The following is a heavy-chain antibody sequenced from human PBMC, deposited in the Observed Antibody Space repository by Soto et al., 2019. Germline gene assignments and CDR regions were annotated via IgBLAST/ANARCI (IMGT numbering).Heavy chain of an antibody. V-gene: IGHV1-3*01. J-gene: IGHJ4*02. CDR1: GYTFTNYA. Sequence: GASVKVSCKASGYTFTNYAMHWVRQAPGQRLEWMGWINAAIGNTKYSQKFQGSVTSTRDTSANTAYMELSSLRSEDTAVYYCARRNVYGSGSYSFDYWGQGTLVTVSS. CDR3: ARRNVYGSGSYSFDY. CDR2: INAAIGNT. D-gene: IGHD3-10*01.